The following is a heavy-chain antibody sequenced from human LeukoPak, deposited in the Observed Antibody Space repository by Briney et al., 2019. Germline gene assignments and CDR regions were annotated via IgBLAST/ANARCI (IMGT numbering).Heavy chain of an antibody. CDR1: GLTFSSYA. CDR2: ISYDGSNK. V-gene: IGHV3-30-3*01. D-gene: IGHD6-19*01. CDR3: ARGGAGSGWYYFDY. J-gene: IGHJ4*02. Sequence: GRSLRLSCAASGLTFSSYAMHWVRQAPGKGLEWVAVISYDGSNKYYADSVKGRFTISRDNSKNTLYLQMNSLRAEDTAVYYCARGGAGSGWYYFDYWGQGTLVTVSS.